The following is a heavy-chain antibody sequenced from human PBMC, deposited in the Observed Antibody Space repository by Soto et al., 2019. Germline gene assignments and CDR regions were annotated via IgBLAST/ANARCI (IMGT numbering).Heavy chain of an antibody. J-gene: IGHJ5*02. Sequence: QLQLQESGSGLVKPSQTLSLTCAVSGGSISSGGYSWSWIRQPPGKGLEWIGYIYHSGSTYYNPSLNRRVTISVDRAKSQSSLTLSSVPAADTTVYYCARVPHRWAQGTLVTASS. V-gene: IGHV4-30-2*01. CDR1: GGSISSGGYS. D-gene: IGHD2-2*01. CDR3: ARVPHR. CDR2: IYHSGST.